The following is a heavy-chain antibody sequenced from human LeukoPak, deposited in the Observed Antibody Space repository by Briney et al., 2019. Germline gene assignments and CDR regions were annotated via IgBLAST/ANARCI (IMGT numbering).Heavy chain of an antibody. CDR1: GFTFSNYG. CDR2: ISYDGSNK. CDR3: AKEGGNGWSFFDY. Sequence: GRSLRLSCAASGFTFSNYGIHWVRQAPGKGLEWVAVISYDGSNKYYAESVKGRFTISRDNSKNTLYLQMNSLRAEDTVVYYCAKEGGNGWSFFDYWGQGTLVTVSS. D-gene: IGHD6-19*01. V-gene: IGHV3-30*18. J-gene: IGHJ4*02.